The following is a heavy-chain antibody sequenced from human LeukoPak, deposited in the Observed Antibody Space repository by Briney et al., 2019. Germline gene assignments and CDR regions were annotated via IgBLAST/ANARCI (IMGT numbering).Heavy chain of an antibody. CDR3: ARDLGSSWFEPLDY. CDR1: GGSISSSAR. J-gene: IGHJ4*01. V-gene: IGHV4-4*02. Sequence: TSETLSLTCAVSGGSISSSARWSWLRQPPGKGLEWIGEVYHSWSTNYNSFLKGRVTISVDKSKNQFSLKLTSATAADTAVYYCARDLGSSWFEPLDYWG. CDR2: VYHSWST. D-gene: IGHD6-13*01.